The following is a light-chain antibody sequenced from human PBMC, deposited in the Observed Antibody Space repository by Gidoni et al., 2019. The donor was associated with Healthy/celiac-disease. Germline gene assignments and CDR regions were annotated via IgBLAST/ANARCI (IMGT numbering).Light chain of an antibody. J-gene: IGKJ1*01. CDR1: QSVSSN. Sequence: IVMTQSPATLSVSPGERATLSCRASQSVSSNLAWYQQKPGQAPRLLIYGASTRATGIPARFSGSGSGTEFTLTISSLQSEDFEVYYCQQYNNWPRTFGQGTKVEIK. V-gene: IGKV3-15*01. CDR2: GAS. CDR3: QQYNNWPRT.